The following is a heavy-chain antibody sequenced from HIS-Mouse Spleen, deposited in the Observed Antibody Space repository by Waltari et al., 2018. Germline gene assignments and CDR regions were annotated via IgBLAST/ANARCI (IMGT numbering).Heavy chain of an antibody. V-gene: IGHV4-34*01. J-gene: IGHJ4*02. CDR3: ARGLAARFDY. D-gene: IGHD6-6*01. CDR1: GGSFSGYY. CDR2: INHSGST. Sequence: QVQLQQWGAGLLKPSETLSLTCAADGGSFSGYYRSWIRQPPGKGLEWIGEINHSGSTNYNPSLKSRVTISVDTSKNQFSLKLSSVTAADTTVYYCARGLAARFDYWGQGTLVTVSS.